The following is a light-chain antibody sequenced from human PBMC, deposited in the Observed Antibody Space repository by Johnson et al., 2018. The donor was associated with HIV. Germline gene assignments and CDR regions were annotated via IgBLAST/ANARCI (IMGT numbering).Light chain of an antibody. CDR1: SSNIGNNY. CDR3: GTWDSSLGAHYC. Sequence: QSVLTQPPSVSAAPGQKVTISCSGSSSNIGNNYVSWYQQLPGTAPKLLIYEKNKRPSGIPDRFSASKSGTSATLDITGLQTGDEADYYCGTWDSSLGAHYCFGTWTKVPVL. J-gene: IGLJ1*01. CDR2: EKN. V-gene: IGLV1-51*02.